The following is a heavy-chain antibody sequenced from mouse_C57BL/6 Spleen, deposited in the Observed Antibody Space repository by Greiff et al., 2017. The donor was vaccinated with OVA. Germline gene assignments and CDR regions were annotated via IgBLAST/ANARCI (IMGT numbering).Heavy chain of an antibody. D-gene: IGHD2-4*01. Sequence: VQLQQPGAELVKPGASVKMSCKASGYTFTSYWITWVKQRPGQGLEWIGDIYPGSGSTNYNEKFKSKATLTVDTSSSTAYMQLSSLTSEDSAVYYCARYYYDYDGVDYWGQGTTLTVSS. CDR2: IYPGSGST. CDR1: GYTFTSYW. V-gene: IGHV1-55*01. J-gene: IGHJ2*01. CDR3: ARYYYDYDGVDY.